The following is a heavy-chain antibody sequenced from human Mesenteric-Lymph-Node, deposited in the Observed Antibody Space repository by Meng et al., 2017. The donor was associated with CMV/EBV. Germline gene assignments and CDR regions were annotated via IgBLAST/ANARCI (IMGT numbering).Heavy chain of an antibody. CDR2: IKQDGSEK. Sequence: GESLKISCAASGFTFSSYWMSWVRQVPGKGLEWVANIKQDGSEKYYVDSVKGRFTISRDNAKNSLYLQMSSLRAEDTAVYYCARDRGEYQLFRYDYWGQGTLVTVSS. D-gene: IGHD2-2*01. J-gene: IGHJ4*02. CDR1: GFTFSSYW. V-gene: IGHV3-7*01. CDR3: ARDRGEYQLFRYDY.